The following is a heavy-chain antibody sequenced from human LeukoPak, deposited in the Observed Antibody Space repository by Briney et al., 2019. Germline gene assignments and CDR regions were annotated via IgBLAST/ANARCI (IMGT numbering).Heavy chain of an antibody. Sequence: PGGSLRLSCAASGFTFSSYGMHWVRQAPGKGLEWVPVIWYDGSNKYYADSVKGRFTISRDNSKNTLFVEMNSLRAEDTAVYYCARALPHDYGDYGSFDIWGQGTMVTVSS. D-gene: IGHD4-17*01. CDR2: IWYDGSNK. CDR1: GFTFSSYG. CDR3: ARALPHDYGDYGSFDI. J-gene: IGHJ3*02. V-gene: IGHV3-33*01.